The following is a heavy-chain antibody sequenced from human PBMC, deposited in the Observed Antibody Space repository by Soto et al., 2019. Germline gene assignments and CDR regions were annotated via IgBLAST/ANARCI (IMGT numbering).Heavy chain of an antibody. Sequence: SETLSLTCPVSGGSISSSSYYWGWIRQPPGKGLEWIGSIYYSGSTYYNPSLKSRVTISVDTSKNQFSLKLSSVTAADTAVYYCARPGNYGSGSYLYYLDYWGQGTLVTVSS. CDR2: IYYSGST. D-gene: IGHD3-10*01. J-gene: IGHJ4*02. V-gene: IGHV4-39*01. CDR1: GGSISSSSYY. CDR3: ARPGNYGSGSYLYYLDY.